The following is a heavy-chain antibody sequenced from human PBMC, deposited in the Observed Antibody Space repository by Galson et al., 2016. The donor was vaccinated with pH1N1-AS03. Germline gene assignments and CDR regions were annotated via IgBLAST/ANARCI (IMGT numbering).Heavy chain of an antibody. CDR2: IYSGGNT. CDR1: GFTVSGNY. J-gene: IGHJ4*02. CDR3: ARDDGRYPFLN. Sequence: SLRLSCAASGFTVSGNYMNWVRQAPGKGLEWVSVIYSGGNTYYADSVRGRFTISRDNSKNTLYLQMNSLRAEDTAVYHCARDDGRYPFLNWGQGTLVAVSS. V-gene: IGHV3-53*05. D-gene: IGHD3-9*01.